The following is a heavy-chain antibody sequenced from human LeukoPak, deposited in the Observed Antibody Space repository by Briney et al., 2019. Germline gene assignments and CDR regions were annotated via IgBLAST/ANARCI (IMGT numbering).Heavy chain of an antibody. CDR3: ARGPDYSNYIYYYGMDV. D-gene: IGHD4-11*01. CDR2: IYYSGST. CDR1: GGSISSYY. J-gene: IGHJ6*02. Sequence: SETLSLTCTVSGGSISSYYWSWIRQPPGKGLEWTGYIYYSGSTNYNPSLKSRVTISVDTSKNQFSLNLSSVTAADTAVYYCARGPDYSNYIYYYGMDVWGQGTTVTVSS. V-gene: IGHV4-59*01.